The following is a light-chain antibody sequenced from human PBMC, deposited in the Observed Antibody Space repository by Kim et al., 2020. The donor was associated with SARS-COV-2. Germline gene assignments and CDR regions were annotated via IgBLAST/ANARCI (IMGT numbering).Light chain of an antibody. CDR3: QTWDSSTAI. Sequence: VSPGKTAIITCSGDKLGDKYASWYKQKPGRSPMVVIYQDAKRPSGIPERFSGSSSGNTATLTISGTQPMDEADYYCQTWDSSTAIFGGGTQLTVL. J-gene: IGLJ2*01. V-gene: IGLV3-1*01. CDR1: KLGDKY. CDR2: QDA.